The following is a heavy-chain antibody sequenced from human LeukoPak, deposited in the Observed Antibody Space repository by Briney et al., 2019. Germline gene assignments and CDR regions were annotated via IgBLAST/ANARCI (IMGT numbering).Heavy chain of an antibody. Sequence: RASVKVSCKASGYTFTGYYMHWVRQAPGQGLEWMGWINPNSGGTNYAQKFQGRVTMTRDTSISTAYMELSRLRSDDTAVYYCATTRYSSSWYEYYFDYWGQGTLVTVSS. CDR1: GYTFTGYY. CDR2: INPNSGGT. CDR3: ATTRYSSSWYEYYFDY. D-gene: IGHD6-13*01. V-gene: IGHV1-2*02. J-gene: IGHJ4*02.